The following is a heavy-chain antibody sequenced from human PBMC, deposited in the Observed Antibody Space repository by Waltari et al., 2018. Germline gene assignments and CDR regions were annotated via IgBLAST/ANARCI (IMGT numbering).Heavy chain of an antibody. D-gene: IGHD4-17*01. CDR1: GYSISSGYY. CDR2: IYHSGST. CDR3: ARRAPRATTRGMDV. V-gene: IGHV4-38-2*01. Sequence: QVQLQESGPGLVKPSETLSRTCAGSGYSISSGYYWGWLRKPPGKGLEWIGSIYHSGSTYYNPSLKSRVTISVDTSKNQFSLKLSSVTAADTAVYYCARRAPRATTRGMDVWGQGTTVTVSS. J-gene: IGHJ6*02.